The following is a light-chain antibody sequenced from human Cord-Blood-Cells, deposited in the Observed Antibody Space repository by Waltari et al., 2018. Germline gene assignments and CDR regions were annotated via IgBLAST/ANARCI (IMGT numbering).Light chain of an antibody. CDR1: QSVLYSSNNKNY. Sequence: DIVLTQSPDSLAGPLGVRATITCKSSQSVLYSSNNKNYLAWYQQKPGQPPKLLIYWASTRESGVPDRFSGSGSGTDFTLTISSLQAEDVAVYYCQQYYSIPLTFGGGTKVEIK. CDR3: QQYYSIPLT. V-gene: IGKV4-1*01. CDR2: WAS. J-gene: IGKJ4*01.